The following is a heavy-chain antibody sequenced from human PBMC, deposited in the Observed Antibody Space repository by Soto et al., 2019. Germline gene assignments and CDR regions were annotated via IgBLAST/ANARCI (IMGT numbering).Heavy chain of an antibody. Sequence: AASVKVSFKSAGYTFNAYSMHWVRQAPGQGLEWMGMINPSGDSTTYAQNFQGRVTMTRDTSTTTVYMELSGLRSEDTAVYYCARDWALDYWGQGTLVTVSS. CDR3: ARDWALDY. CDR2: INPSGDST. V-gene: IGHV1-46*02. D-gene: IGHD7-27*01. CDR1: GYTFNAYS. J-gene: IGHJ4*02.